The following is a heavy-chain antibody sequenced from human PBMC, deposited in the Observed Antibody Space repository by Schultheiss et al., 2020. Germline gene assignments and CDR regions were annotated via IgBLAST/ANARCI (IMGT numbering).Heavy chain of an antibody. D-gene: IGHD3-22*01. J-gene: IGHJ6*02. CDR2: ISAYNGNT. V-gene: IGHV1-18*01. CDR1: GYTFTSYG. Sequence: ASVKVSCKASGYTFTSYGISWVRQAPGQGLEWMGWISAYNGNTNYAQKLQGRLTMTTDTSTTTAYMELRSLRSDDTAVYYCATALLHSSGYYPYYYYGMDVWGQGTTVTVSS. CDR3: ATALLHSSGYYPYYYYGMDV.